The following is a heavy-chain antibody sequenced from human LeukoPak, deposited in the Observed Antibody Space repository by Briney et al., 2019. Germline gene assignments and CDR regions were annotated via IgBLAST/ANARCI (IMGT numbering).Heavy chain of an antibody. CDR1: GFTFSNYG. CDR2: ISPSGDIT. V-gene: IGHV3-23*01. J-gene: IGHJ4*02. CDR3: AKFSLWVFYYFDY. D-gene: IGHD3-10*01. Sequence: PGGSLRLSCAGYGFTFSNYGMNWVRQAAGKGLEWVSGISPSGDITYYVDSVKGRFTISRDNSKNTFYLQMNSLRAEDTAVYYCAKFSLWVFYYFDYWGQGTLVTVSS.